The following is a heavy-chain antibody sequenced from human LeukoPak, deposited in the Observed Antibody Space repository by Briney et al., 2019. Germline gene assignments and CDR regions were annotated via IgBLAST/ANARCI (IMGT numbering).Heavy chain of an antibody. Sequence: GGSLRLSCAASGFTFSSYSMNWVRQAPGKGLEWVSSISSSSSYIYYADSVKGRFTISRDNAKNSLYLQMNSLRAEDTAVYYCAIAADSSGYRNDAFDIWGQGTMVTVSS. CDR1: GFTFSSYS. D-gene: IGHD3-22*01. CDR2: ISSSSSYI. V-gene: IGHV3-21*03. J-gene: IGHJ3*02. CDR3: AIAADSSGYRNDAFDI.